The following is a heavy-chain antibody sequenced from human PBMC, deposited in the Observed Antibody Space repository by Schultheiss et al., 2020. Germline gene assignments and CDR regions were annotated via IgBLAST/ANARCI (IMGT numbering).Heavy chain of an antibody. J-gene: IGHJ6*04. V-gene: IGHV3-30*03. CDR1: GFTFSSYG. CDR2: ISYDGSNK. D-gene: IGHD3-3*01. CDR3: ARNSEWLFATNYGMDV. Sequence: GGSLRLSCAASGFTFSSYGMHWVRQAPGKGLEWVAVISYDGSNKYYADSVKGRFTISRDNSKNTLYLQMNSLRAEDTAVYYCARNSEWLFATNYGMDVWGKGTTVTVSS.